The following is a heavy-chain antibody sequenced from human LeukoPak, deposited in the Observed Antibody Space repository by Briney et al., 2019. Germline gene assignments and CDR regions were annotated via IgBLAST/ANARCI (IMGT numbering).Heavy chain of an antibody. J-gene: IGHJ3*02. CDR2: IYPGDSDT. CDR1: GYSFTSYW. D-gene: IGHD5-18*01. CDR3: ARWVPDTAMAEDAFDI. Sequence: GESLKISCKGSGYSFTSYWIGWVRQMPGKGLEWMGIIYPGDSDTRYSPSFQGQVTISADKSISTAYLQWSSLKASDTAMYYCARWVPDTAMAEDAFDIWGQGTMVTVSS. V-gene: IGHV5-51*01.